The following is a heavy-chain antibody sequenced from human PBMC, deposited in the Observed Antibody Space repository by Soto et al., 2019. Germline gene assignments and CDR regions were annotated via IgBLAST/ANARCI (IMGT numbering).Heavy chain of an antibody. J-gene: IGHJ4*02. CDR3: VKDRDLSGRLSGY. Sequence: QVKLVQSGAEVKKPGASVKVSCKAFGYTFTSYGITWVRQAPGQGLEWMGWISTSHGYTSYAQKVQGRVTMTRDTATSTAYMEQRSLRSDDQAVYYCVKDRDLSGRLSGYWGQGSLVTVSS. CDR2: ISTSHGYT. V-gene: IGHV1-18*01. CDR1: GYTFTSYG. D-gene: IGHD1-26*01.